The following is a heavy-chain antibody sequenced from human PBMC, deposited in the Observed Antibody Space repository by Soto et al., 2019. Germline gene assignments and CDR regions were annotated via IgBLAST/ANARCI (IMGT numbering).Heavy chain of an antibody. J-gene: IGHJ1*01. Sequence: ASVKVSCKASGYTFTSYGISWVRQAPGQGLEWMGWISAYNGNTKSAQKLQGRVTLTTDTSTSTAYMELRSLRSEDTAVYYCARTLTPNPAEYFQHWGQGTLVTVSS. CDR1: GYTFTSYG. CDR2: ISAYNGNT. CDR3: ARTLTPNPAEYFQH. V-gene: IGHV1-18*01. D-gene: IGHD3-16*01.